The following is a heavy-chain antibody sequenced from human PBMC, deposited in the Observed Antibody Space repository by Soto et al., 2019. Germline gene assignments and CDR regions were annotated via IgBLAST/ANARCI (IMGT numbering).Heavy chain of an antibody. D-gene: IGHD6-13*01. CDR2: IIPMFTTV. Sequence: QVQLVQSGAEVKKPGSSVKVSCKASGGTFSSYAISWVRQAPGQGLEWMGGIIPMFTTVNYAQKFQGRVTITADESTSTADMELCRLRSEDTAVYYCARTGGPYSSSYYWFDPWGQGTLVTVSS. CDR3: ARTGGPYSSSYYWFDP. CDR1: GGTFSSYA. V-gene: IGHV1-69*01. J-gene: IGHJ5*02.